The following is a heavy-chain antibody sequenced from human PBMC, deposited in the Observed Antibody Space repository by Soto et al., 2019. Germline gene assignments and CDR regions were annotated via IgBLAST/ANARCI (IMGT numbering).Heavy chain of an antibody. CDR2: IIPILGIA. CDR1: GGTFSSYT. Sequence: GASVKVSCKASGGTFSSYTISWVRQAPGQGLEWMGRIIPILGIANYAQKFQGRVTMTTDTSTSTAYMELRSLRSDDTAVYYCARSHSSSPPFDPWGQGTLVTVSS. J-gene: IGHJ5*02. CDR3: ARSHSSSPPFDP. D-gene: IGHD6-6*01. V-gene: IGHV1-69*02.